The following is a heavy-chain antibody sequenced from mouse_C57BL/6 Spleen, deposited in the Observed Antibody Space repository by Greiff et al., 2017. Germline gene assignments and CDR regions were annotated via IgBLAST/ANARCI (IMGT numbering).Heavy chain of an antibody. V-gene: IGHV1-55*01. J-gene: IGHJ2*01. Sequence: VQLQQPGAELVKPGASVKMSCKASGYTFTSYWITWVKQRTGQGLEWIGDIYPGSGSTNYNEKFKSKATLTVDTSSSTAYMQLSSLTSEDSAVYYCARGIDYDGADYWGQGTTLTVSS. CDR1: GYTFTSYW. CDR2: IYPGSGST. D-gene: IGHD2-4*01. CDR3: ARGIDYDGADY.